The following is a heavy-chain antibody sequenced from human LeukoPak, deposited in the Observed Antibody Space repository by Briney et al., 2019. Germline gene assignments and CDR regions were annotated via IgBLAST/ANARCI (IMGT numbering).Heavy chain of an antibody. J-gene: IGHJ4*02. CDR1: GFTFSSYG. D-gene: IGHD6-13*01. CDR2: IWYDGSNK. CDR3: AREGIAAAGNYYFDY. V-gene: IGHV3-33*01. Sequence: GGSLRLSCAASGFTFSSYGMHWVRQAPGKGLEWVAVIWYDGSNKYYADSVKGRFTISRDNSKNTLYLQMNSLRAEDTAVYYCAREGIAAAGNYYFDYWGQGTPVTVSS.